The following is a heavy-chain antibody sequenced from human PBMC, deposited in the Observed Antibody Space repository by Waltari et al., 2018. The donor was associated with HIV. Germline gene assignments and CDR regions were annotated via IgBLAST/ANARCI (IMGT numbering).Heavy chain of an antibody. CDR3: AREGAGDIYYLEY. CDR1: GYTFTNNA. V-gene: IGHV1-3*01. D-gene: IGHD3-16*02. J-gene: IGHJ4*02. Sequence: QVQLVQSRAEVKRPGASVKVSCKTSGYTFTNNAVHWVRQAPGQRLESMGWINVGNSKTQYSQKFQGRLTITRDTSASVAYMELTRLKSEDTAVYFCAREGAGDIYYLEYWGQGTLVTVSS. CDR2: INVGNSKT.